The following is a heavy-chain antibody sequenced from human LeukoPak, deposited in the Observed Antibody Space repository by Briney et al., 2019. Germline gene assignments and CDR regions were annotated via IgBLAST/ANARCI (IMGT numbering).Heavy chain of an antibody. CDR3: VRGAEY. CDR1: GFTFSTSW. Sequence: PGGSLRLSCAVSGFTFSTSWMSWVRQAPGQGLEWVANINQDEGHKDYVDSVKGRFTVSRDNAKNSLYLQMNRLRVDDTAMYFCVRGAEYWGQGTPVTVSS. CDR2: INQDEGHK. J-gene: IGHJ4*02. V-gene: IGHV3-7*04.